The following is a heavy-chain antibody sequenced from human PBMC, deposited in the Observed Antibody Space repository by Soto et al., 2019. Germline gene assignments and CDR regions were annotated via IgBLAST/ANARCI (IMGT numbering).Heavy chain of an antibody. CDR1: GYTFTSYG. Sequence: QVQLVQSGAEVKKPGASVKVSCKASGYTFTSYGISWVRQAPGQGLEWMGWISAYNGNTNYAQKLQGRVTMTTDTSTSTDYMELRSLRSDDTAVYYCARDLESRYFDWSRYYFDYWGQGTLVTVSS. CDR2: ISAYNGNT. CDR3: ARDLESRYFDWSRYYFDY. V-gene: IGHV1-18*01. D-gene: IGHD3-9*01. J-gene: IGHJ4*02.